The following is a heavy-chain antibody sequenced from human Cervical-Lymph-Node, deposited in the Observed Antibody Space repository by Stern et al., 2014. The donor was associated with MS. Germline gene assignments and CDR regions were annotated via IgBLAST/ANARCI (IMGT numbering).Heavy chain of an antibody. V-gene: IGHV1-2*02. CDR1: GNTFTGYY. J-gene: IGHJ4*02. D-gene: IGHD1-1*01. Sequence: VQLVESGAEVKKPGASVKVTCKTSGNTFTGYYIHWVRQAPGQGLEWLVWISPSSGATNYAQRFQDRVSLTSDTSNSLAYMELDRLTSGDTAVYYCARISLESGIDYWGQGSLVTVSS. CDR2: ISPSSGAT. CDR3: ARISLESGIDY.